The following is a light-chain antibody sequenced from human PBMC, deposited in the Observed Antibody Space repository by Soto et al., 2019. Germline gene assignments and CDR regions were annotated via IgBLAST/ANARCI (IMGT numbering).Light chain of an antibody. V-gene: IGKV1-17*01. CDR3: FQHNSYPLT. CDR1: QDITNE. J-gene: IGKJ4*01. Sequence: DIWMTQSPSSLSASVGDRVTIICRASQDITNELGWFQQKPGKAPKRLIYAASTLQSGVPSRFSGGGFGTEFTLTITSLQPEDFATYSCFQHNSYPLTFGGGTTVEIK. CDR2: AAS.